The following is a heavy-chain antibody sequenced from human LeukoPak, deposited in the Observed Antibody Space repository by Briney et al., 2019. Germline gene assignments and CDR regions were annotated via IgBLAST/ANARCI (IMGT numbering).Heavy chain of an antibody. CDR2: ISAYNGNT. D-gene: IGHD3-10*01. V-gene: IGHV1-18*01. J-gene: IGHJ5*02. CDR3: AREYYYGSGSHMPRFDP. Sequence: ASVNVSCKASGYTFTSYGISWVRQAPGQGLEWMGWISAYNGNTNYAQKLQGRVTMTTDTSTSTAYMELRSLRSDDTAVYYCAREYYYGSGSHMPRFDPWGQGTLVTVSS. CDR1: GYTFTSYG.